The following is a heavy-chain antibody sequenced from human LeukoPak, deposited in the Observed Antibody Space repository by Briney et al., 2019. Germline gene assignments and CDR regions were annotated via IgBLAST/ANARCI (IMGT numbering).Heavy chain of an antibody. CDR1: GGSIGSHY. CDR2: IYYSGST. J-gene: IGHJ4*02. V-gene: IGHV4-59*11. D-gene: IGHD2-2*01. Sequence: SETLSLTCTVSGGSIGSHYWSWIRQPPGKGLEWIGYIYYSGSTNYNPSLKSRVTISVDTSKNQFSLKLSSVTAADTAVYYCARAVVPAAIGLEYFDYWGQGTLVTVSS. CDR3: ARAVVPAAIGLEYFDY.